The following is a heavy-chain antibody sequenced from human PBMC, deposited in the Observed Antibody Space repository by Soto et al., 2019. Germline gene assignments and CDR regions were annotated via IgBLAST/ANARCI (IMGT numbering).Heavy chain of an antibody. CDR1: GYTFSSYH. J-gene: IGHJ4*02. CDR2: ISAYNGNT. CDR3: ARDPPPVDY. V-gene: IGHV1-18*01. Sequence: QIQLVQSGAEVKKPGASVKVSCKASGYTFSSYHITWVRQAPGQGLEWMGWISAYNGNTNYAQNLQGRVTMTTDPSTTTAYMELRSLRSDDTAVYYCARDPPPVDYWGQGTLVTVSS.